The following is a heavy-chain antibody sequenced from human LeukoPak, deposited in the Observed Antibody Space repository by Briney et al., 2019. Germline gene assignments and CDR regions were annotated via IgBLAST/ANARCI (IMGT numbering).Heavy chain of an antibody. V-gene: IGHV3-23*01. CDR1: GFTFSSYA. CDR2: ISGSGGST. D-gene: IGHD6-13*01. CDR3: AKISRDSSSWYDGGSLIH. J-gene: IGHJ4*02. Sequence: GGSLRLSCAASGFTFSSYAMSWVRQAPGKGLEWVSAISGSGGSTYYADSVKGRFTISRDNSKNTLYLQMNSLRAEDTAVYYCAKISRDSSSWYDGGSLIHWGQGALVTVSS.